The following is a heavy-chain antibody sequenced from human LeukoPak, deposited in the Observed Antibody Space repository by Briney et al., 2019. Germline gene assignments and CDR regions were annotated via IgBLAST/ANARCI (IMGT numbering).Heavy chain of an antibody. Sequence: GGSLRLSCAASGFTFSNAWMSWVRQAPGKGLEWVGRIKSKTDGGTTDYAGPVKGRFTISRDDSKNTLYLQMNSLKTEDTAVYYCTTPRGDSSGYYQSWGQGTLVTVSS. J-gene: IGHJ5*02. CDR2: IKSKTDGGTT. CDR1: GFTFSNAW. CDR3: TTPRGDSSGYYQS. V-gene: IGHV3-15*01. D-gene: IGHD3-22*01.